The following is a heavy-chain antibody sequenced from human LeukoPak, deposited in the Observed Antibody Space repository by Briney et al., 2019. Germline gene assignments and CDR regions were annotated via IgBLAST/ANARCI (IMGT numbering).Heavy chain of an antibody. CDR2: VYYSGST. CDR1: GGSISSSSYY. Sequence: SETLSLTCTVSGGSISSSSYYWGWIRQPPGKGLEWIGSVYYSGSTYYNPSLKSRVTISVDTSKNQFSLKLSSVTAADTAVYYCARLARPGGYQYYFDYWGQGTLVTVSS. V-gene: IGHV4-39*01. D-gene: IGHD6-6*01. CDR3: ARLARPGGYQYYFDY. J-gene: IGHJ4*02.